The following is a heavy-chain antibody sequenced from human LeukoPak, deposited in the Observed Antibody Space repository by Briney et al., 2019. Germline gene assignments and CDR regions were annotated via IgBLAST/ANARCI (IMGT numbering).Heavy chain of an antibody. Sequence: SETLSLTCTVSGGSISSGSYYWSWIRQPAGKGLEWIGRIYTSGSTNYNPSLKSRVTISVDTSKNQFSLKLSSVTAADTAVYYCARVDGWEPQPQWWGQGTLVTVTS. CDR3: ARVDGWEPQPQW. J-gene: IGHJ4*02. V-gene: IGHV4-61*02. D-gene: IGHD1-26*01. CDR1: GGSISSGSYY. CDR2: IYTSGST.